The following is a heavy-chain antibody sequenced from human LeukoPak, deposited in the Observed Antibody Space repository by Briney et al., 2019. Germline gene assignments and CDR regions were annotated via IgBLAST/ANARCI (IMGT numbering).Heavy chain of an antibody. CDR2: IYYSGST. V-gene: IGHV4-59*01. CDR3: ARDGEYYGSGSYYKKPYYYYGMDV. Sequence: SETLSLTCTVSGGSISSYYWSWIRQPPGKGLEWIGYIYYSGSTNYNPSLKSRVTISVDTSKNQFSLKLSSVTAADTAVYYCARDGEYYGSGSYYKKPYYYYGMDVWGKGTTVTVSS. J-gene: IGHJ6*04. CDR1: GGSISSYY. D-gene: IGHD3-10*01.